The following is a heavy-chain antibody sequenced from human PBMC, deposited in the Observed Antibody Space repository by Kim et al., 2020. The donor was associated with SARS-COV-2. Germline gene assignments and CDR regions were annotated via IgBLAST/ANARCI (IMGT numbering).Heavy chain of an antibody. CDR2: ISGSGGST. D-gene: IGHD1-26*01. Sequence: GGSLRLSCAASGFTFSSYAMSWVRQAPGKGLEWVSAISGSGGSTYYADSVKGRFTISRDNSKNTLYLQMNSLRAEDTAVYYCAKDRGRWAVGAIIGWFDPWGQGTLVTVSS. J-gene: IGHJ5*02. CDR1: GFTFSSYA. CDR3: AKDRGRWAVGAIIGWFDP. V-gene: IGHV3-23*01.